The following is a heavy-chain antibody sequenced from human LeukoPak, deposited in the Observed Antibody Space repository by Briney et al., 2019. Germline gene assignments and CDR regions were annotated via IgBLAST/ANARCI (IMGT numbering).Heavy chain of an antibody. J-gene: IGHJ4*02. CDR3: AREGAAAGSGYYFDY. CDR2: ISSSSSNI. D-gene: IGHD6-13*01. CDR1: GFTFSSYY. Sequence: GGSLRLSCAASGFTFSSYYMNWVRQAPGKGLEWVSSISSSSSNIYYADSVKGRFTISRDNAKNSLYLQMNSLRAEDTAVYYCAREGAAAGSGYYFDYWGQGTLVAVSS. V-gene: IGHV3-21*01.